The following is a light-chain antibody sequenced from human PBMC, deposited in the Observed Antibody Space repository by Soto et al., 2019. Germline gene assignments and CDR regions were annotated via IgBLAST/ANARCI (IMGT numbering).Light chain of an antibody. CDR3: LQDSSFPRT. Sequence: DIKITQSPSTLSASVGDRVTITRRPSRGIGDRLAWFQQKPGKAPRFLIQAASNLESGVPARFSGSGSGTEFILSITSLQPEDIAAYYCLQDSSFPRTFGQGTKVDIK. CDR2: AAS. V-gene: IGKV1-12*01. CDR1: RGIGDR. J-gene: IGKJ1*01.